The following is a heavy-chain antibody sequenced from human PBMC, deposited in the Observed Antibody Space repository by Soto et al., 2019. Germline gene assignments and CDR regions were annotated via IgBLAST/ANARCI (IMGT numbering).Heavy chain of an antibody. CDR2: ISAYNGNT. Sequence: XSVKVSCKASGYTFTSYGISWVRQAPGQGLEWMGWISAYNGNTNYAQKLQGRVTMTTDTSTSTAYMELRSLRSDDTAVYYCGVLMVYAIHDYWGQGTLVTVSS. CDR1: GYTFTSYG. CDR3: GVLMVYAIHDY. D-gene: IGHD2-8*01. J-gene: IGHJ4*02. V-gene: IGHV1-18*01.